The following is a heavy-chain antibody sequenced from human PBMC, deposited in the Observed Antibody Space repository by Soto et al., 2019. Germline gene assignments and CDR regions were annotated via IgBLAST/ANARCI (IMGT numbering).Heavy chain of an antibody. Sequence: GGSLRLSCAASGFTFSSYSMNWVRQAPGKGLEWVSSTSSSSSYIYYADSVKGRFTISRDNAKNSLYLQMNRLRAEDTAVYYCARARGSSGYCYYGMDVWGQGPTVAV. CDR1: GFTFSSYS. CDR3: ARARGSSGYCYYGMDV. J-gene: IGHJ6*02. D-gene: IGHD3-22*01. CDR2: TSSSSSYI. V-gene: IGHV3-21*01.